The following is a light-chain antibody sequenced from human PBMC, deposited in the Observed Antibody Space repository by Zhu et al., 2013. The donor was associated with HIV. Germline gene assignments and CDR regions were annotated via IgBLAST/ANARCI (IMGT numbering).Light chain of an antibody. Sequence: DIQMTQSPSSLSASVGDRVTISCRTSQNISPYLNWYQHKPGKAPKLLIYTTSTLQSGVPSRFSGSGSGTDFTPTIRSLQPEDFATYYCQQGYNTQLTFGQGTRLEIK. J-gene: IGKJ5*01. CDR1: QNISPY. V-gene: IGKV1-39*01. CDR2: TTS. CDR3: QQGYNTQLT.